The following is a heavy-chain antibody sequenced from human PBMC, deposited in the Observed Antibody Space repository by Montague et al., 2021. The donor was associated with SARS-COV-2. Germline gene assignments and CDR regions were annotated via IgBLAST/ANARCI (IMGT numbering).Heavy chain of an antibody. J-gene: IGHJ4*02. CDR1: GFTFNSHA. V-gene: IGHV3-23*01. CDR2: TSSRGYYT. D-gene: IGHD3-22*01. Sequence: SLRLSCAASGFTFNSHAMTWVRQPPGKGLDFFSTTSSRGYYTYFADSVKGRYTISRDNSNNTVFLQMNSLRFEDTAVYYCAKVWGYYDSSGYYYVWGFDHWGQGNMVTVSS. CDR3: AKVWGYYDSSGYYYVWGFDH.